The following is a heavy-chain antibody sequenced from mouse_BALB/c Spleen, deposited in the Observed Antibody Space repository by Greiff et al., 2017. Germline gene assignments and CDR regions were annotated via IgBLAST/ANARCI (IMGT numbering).Heavy chain of an antibody. Sequence: EVQRVESGGGLVQPGGSRKLSCAASGFTFSSFGMHWVRQAPEKGLEWVAYISSGSSTIYYADTVKGRFTISRDNPKNTLFLQMTSLRSEDTAMYYCARITGVAGAYWGQGTLVTVSA. V-gene: IGHV5-17*02. CDR2: ISSGSSTI. CDR3: ARITGVAGAY. J-gene: IGHJ3*01. CDR1: GFTFSSFG. D-gene: IGHD1-1*01.